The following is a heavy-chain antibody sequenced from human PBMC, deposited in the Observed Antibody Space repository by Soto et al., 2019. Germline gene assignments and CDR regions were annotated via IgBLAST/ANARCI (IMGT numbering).Heavy chain of an antibody. V-gene: IGHV3-30*18. CDR3: AKDGCSSTSCSLWFDYYYMDV. J-gene: IGHJ6*03. D-gene: IGHD2-2*01. Sequence: GGSLRLSCAASGFTFSSYGMHWVRQAPGKGLEWVAVISYDGSNKYYADSVKGRFTISRDNSKNTLYLQMNSLRAEDTAVYYCAKDGCSSTSCSLWFDYYYMDVWGKGTTVTVSS. CDR2: ISYDGSNK. CDR1: GFTFSSYG.